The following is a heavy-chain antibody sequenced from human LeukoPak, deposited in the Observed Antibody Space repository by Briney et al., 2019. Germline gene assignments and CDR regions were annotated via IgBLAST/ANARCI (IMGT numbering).Heavy chain of an antibody. J-gene: IGHJ4*02. CDR3: ATVPDRSGHFAY. Sequence: SVKVSCKASGGTFSSYAISWVRQAPGQRLEWMGRIIPIFGTANYAQKFQGRVTITTDESTSTAYMELSSLRSQDTAVYYCATVPDRSGHFAYWSQGSLVTVSS. CDR2: IIPIFGTA. CDR1: GGTFSSYA. D-gene: IGHD3-22*01. V-gene: IGHV1-69*05.